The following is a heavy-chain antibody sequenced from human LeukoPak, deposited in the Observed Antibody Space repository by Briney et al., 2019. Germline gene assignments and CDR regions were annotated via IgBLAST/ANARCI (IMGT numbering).Heavy chain of an antibody. Sequence: PGGSLRLSCAASGFTFSSYAMSWVRQAPGKGLEWVSAISGSGGSTYYADSVKGRFTISRDNSKNTLYLQMNSLRAEDTAVYYCATTGYSSSWYSRFLQAPSGGFDYWGQGTLVTVSS. CDR2: ISGSGGST. V-gene: IGHV3-23*01. J-gene: IGHJ4*02. D-gene: IGHD6-13*01. CDR1: GFTFSSYA. CDR3: ATTGYSSSWYSRFLQAPSGGFDY.